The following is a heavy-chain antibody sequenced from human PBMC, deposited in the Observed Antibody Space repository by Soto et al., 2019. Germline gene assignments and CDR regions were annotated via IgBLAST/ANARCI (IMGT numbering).Heavy chain of an antibody. CDR1: GYSFTSYW. CDR3: ARLPDSDTAMVTGFDY. D-gene: IGHD5-18*01. V-gene: IGHV5-51*01. Sequence: GESLKISCKGSGYSFTSYWIGWVRQMPGKGLEWMGIIYPGDSDTRYSPSFQGQVTISADKSISTAYLQWSSLKASDTAMYYCARLPDSDTAMVTGFDYWGQGTLVTVSS. CDR2: IYPGDSDT. J-gene: IGHJ4*02.